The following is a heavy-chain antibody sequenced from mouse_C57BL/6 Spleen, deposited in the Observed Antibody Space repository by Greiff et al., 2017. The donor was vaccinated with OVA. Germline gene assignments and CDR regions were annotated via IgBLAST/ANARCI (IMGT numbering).Heavy chain of an antibody. J-gene: IGHJ4*01. Sequence: VQLQQSGAELVKPGASVKLSCTASGFNIQDYYMHWVKPRTEQGLEWIGRIDPEDGETTYAPKFQGQATITADTSSNTAYLQLSILTSEDTAVYYCACYYGSSYDAMDYWGQGTSVTVSS. CDR1: GFNIQDYY. CDR2: IDPEDGET. D-gene: IGHD1-1*01. CDR3: ACYYGSSYDAMDY. V-gene: IGHV14-2*01.